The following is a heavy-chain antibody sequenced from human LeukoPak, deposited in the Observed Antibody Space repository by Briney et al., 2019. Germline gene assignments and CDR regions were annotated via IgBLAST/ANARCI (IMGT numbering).Heavy chain of an antibody. CDR2: IFYSGNT. CDR1: GGSIINSNYY. J-gene: IGHJ4*02. Sequence: SETLSLTCTVSGGSIINSNYYWGWIRQPPGKGLEWIGNIFYSGNTYYNVSLKSRVSISIDTSKNQFSLKVSSVTATDTAVYFCARRLFTNYFDYWGQGILVTVSS. D-gene: IGHD2-2*01. CDR3: ARRLFTNYFDY. V-gene: IGHV4-39*01.